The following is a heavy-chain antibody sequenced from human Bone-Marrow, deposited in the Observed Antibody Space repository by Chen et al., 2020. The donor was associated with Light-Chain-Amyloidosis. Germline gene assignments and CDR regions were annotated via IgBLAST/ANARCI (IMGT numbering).Heavy chain of an antibody. D-gene: IGHD3-10*01. J-gene: IGHJ4*02. V-gene: IGHV3-9*01. CDR2: ISRDTGRT. CDR1: GFDFADSA. Sequence: EVQLVESGGGLVQPGGSLRLSCSASGFDFADSAVHWVRQAPGRGLQWVSGISRDTGRTYYADSVRGRFTVSRDNGKTSLFLEMNGLRPDDTALYFCAKGFGSGTYSSPGDYWGQGIMVNVSS. CDR3: AKGFGSGTYSSPGDY.